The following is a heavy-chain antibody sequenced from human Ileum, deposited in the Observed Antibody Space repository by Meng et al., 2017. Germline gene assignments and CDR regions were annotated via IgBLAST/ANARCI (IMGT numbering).Heavy chain of an antibody. CDR2: VNHDGGT. CDR3: AREGSWFGADY. D-gene: IGHD3-10*01. Sequence: QVPLQQGGAGLLKPSETLSLTCTVYGASFPGYSWTWIRQSPGKGLEWIGEVNHDGGTNYSPSLKSRVIISIDTSKNQFSLKLTAVTATDAAVYYCAREGSWFGADYWGQGTLVTVSS. CDR1: GASFPGYS. V-gene: IGHV4-34*02. J-gene: IGHJ4*02.